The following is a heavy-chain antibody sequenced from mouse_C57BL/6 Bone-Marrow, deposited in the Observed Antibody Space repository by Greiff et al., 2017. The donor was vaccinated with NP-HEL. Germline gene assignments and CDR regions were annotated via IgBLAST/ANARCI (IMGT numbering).Heavy chain of an antibody. V-gene: IGHV14-4*01. CDR3: TTGYFLDY. CDR1: GFNIKDDY. D-gene: IGHD2-3*01. J-gene: IGHJ2*01. CDR2: IDPENGDT. Sequence: EVMLVESGAELVRPGASVKLSCTASGFNIKDDYMHWVKQRPEQGLEWIGWIDPENGDTEYASKFQGKAAITADTSSNTAYLQLSSLTSEDTAVYYCTTGYFLDYWGQGTTLTVSS.